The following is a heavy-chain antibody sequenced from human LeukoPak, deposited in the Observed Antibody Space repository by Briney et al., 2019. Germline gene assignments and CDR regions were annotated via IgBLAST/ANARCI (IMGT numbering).Heavy chain of an antibody. D-gene: IGHD6-13*01. CDR1: GFTVSSNY. V-gene: IGHV3-53*01. CDR2: IYSGGRT. CDR3: ARVTAAGDFLFDY. Sequence: GGSLRLSCAASGFTVSSNYMSWVRQAPGKGLEWVSVIYSGGRTNYADSVKGRFTISRDNSMNTLYLQMNSLRAEDTAVYYCARVTAAGDFLFDYWGQGTLVTVSS. J-gene: IGHJ4*02.